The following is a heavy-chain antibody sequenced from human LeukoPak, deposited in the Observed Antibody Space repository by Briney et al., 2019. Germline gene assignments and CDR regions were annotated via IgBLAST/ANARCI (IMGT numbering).Heavy chain of an antibody. J-gene: IGHJ4*02. D-gene: IGHD3-22*01. CDR2: IYYSGST. Sequence: PSETLSLTCTVSGGSISSYYWSLIRQPPGKGLEWIGYIYYSGSTNYNPSLKSRVTISVDTSKNQFPLKLSSVTAADTAVYYCARSLYYYDSSGYYGYWGQGTLVTVSS. CDR1: GGSISSYY. V-gene: IGHV4-59*01. CDR3: ARSLYYYDSSGYYGY.